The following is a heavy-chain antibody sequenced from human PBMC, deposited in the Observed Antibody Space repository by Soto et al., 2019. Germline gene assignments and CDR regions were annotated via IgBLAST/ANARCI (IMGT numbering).Heavy chain of an antibody. Sequence: QLQLQESGPGLVKPSETLSLTCTVSGDSGGFISSSSYHWGWIRQPPGKGLVWIGNIYYSGSTYYTPSLKSRVTISGDTSKSLFSLRLTSVPAADTAVYYCARHPPYGPLDYWGQGTLVTVSS. V-gene: IGHV4-39*01. CDR2: IYYSGST. CDR3: ARHPPYGPLDY. J-gene: IGHJ4*02. CDR1: GDSGGFISSSSYH. D-gene: IGHD4-17*01.